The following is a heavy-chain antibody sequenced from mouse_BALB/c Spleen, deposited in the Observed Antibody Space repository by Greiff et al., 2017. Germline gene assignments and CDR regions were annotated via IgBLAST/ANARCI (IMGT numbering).Heavy chain of an antibody. J-gene: IGHJ2*01. Sequence: VQLKQSGPELVKPGASVKMSCKASGYTFTSYVMHWVKQKPGQGLEWIGYINPYNDGTKYNEKFKGKATLTSDKSSSTAYMELSSLTSEDSAVYYCASETARATFDYWGQGTTLTVSS. CDR2: INPYNDGT. CDR1: GYTFTSYV. CDR3: ASETARATFDY. V-gene: IGHV1-14*01. D-gene: IGHD3-2*01.